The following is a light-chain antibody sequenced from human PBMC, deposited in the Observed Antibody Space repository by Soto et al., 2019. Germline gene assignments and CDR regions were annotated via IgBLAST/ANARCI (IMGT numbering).Light chain of an antibody. CDR2: LNSDGSH. CDR3: QTYDAGIQV. CDR1: SGHSNND. Sequence: QPVLTQSPSASASLGASVKLTCTLNSGHSNNDIAWHQQQPEKGPRYLMKLNSDGSHSKGDGIPDRFSGSSSGAERYLTISSLQSEDEADYYCQTYDAGIQVFGGGTKLTVL. V-gene: IGLV4-69*01. J-gene: IGLJ2*01.